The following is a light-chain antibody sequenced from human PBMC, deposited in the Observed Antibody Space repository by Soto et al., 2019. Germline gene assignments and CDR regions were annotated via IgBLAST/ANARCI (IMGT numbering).Light chain of an antibody. Sequence: IVISQSPSTMTVSPGERATLSCRASQSVSSNLAWYQQKPGQAPRLLIYGASTRATGIPARFSGSGSGTEFTLTISSLQSEDFAVYYCQQYNNWPRTFGQRAKV. CDR2: GAS. CDR3: QQYNNWPRT. J-gene: IGKJ1*01. CDR1: QSVSSN. V-gene: IGKV3D-15*01.